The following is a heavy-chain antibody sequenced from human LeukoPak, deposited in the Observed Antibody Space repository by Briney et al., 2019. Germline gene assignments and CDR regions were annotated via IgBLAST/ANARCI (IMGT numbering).Heavy chain of an antibody. D-gene: IGHD5-18*01. CDR1: GFTFDDYA. V-gene: IGHV3-9*01. Sequence: GRSLRLSCAASGFTFDDYAMHWVRQAPGKGLEWVSGISWNSGSIGYADSVKGRFTISRDNAKNSLYLQMNSLRAEDTALYYCAKDMRLTAMATRYFDYWGQGTLVTVSS. CDR3: AKDMRLTAMATRYFDY. J-gene: IGHJ4*02. CDR2: ISWNSGSI.